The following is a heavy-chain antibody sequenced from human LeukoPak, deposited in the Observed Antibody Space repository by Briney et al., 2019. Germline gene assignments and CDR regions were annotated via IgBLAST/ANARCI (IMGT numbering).Heavy chain of an antibody. D-gene: IGHD2-8*01. Sequence: GGSPTLAWAASALIVIIYGMHGVPHAPRRGGEGVAVIWHDGSTKYYADAVKGRLSISRDNSKHTLYLQINSLRAEDTSMFYCARDYGTNSGIDYCGEGALGTVSP. V-gene: IGHV3-33*01. CDR1: ALIVIIYG. CDR3: ARDYGTNSGIDY. CDR2: IWHDGSTK. J-gene: IGHJ4*02.